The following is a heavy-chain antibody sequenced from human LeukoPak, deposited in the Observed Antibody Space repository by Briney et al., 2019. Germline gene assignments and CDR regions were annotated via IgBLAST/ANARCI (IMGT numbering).Heavy chain of an antibody. J-gene: IGHJ4*02. CDR3: AAHSSGWFRFDY. CDR1: GGSISSYN. CDR2: IYYSGST. D-gene: IGHD6-19*01. Sequence: SETLSLTCAVSGGSISSYNWSWVRQPPGKGLEWVGYIYYSGSTNYNPSLKSRVTISVDKSKNQFSLKLSSVTAADTAVYYCAAHSSGWFRFDYWGQGTLVTVSS. V-gene: IGHV4-59*01.